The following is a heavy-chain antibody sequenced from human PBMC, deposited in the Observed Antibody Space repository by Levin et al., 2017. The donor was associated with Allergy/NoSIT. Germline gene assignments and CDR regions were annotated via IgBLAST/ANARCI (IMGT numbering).Heavy chain of an antibody. CDR1: GFTFSSYA. D-gene: IGHD2-15*01. CDR3: AKSRVVAATHGTFDY. J-gene: IGHJ4*02. V-gene: IGHV3-23*01. CDR2: ISGSGGNT. Sequence: GGSLRLSCAASGFTFSSYAMSWVRQAPGKGLEWVSAISGSGGNTYYLDSVKGRFTISRDNSKNTLFLQMNSLRAEDTAIYYCAKSRVVAATHGTFDYWGQGTLVTVSS.